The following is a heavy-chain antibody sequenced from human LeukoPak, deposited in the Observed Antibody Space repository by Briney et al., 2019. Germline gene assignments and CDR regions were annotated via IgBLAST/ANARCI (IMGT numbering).Heavy chain of an antibody. J-gene: IGHJ4*02. D-gene: IGHD5-24*01. CDR1: GGSIRSSSYY. Sequence: PSETLSLTCTVSGGSIRSSSYYWGWIRQPPGKGLEWIGSIYYSGSTHYNPSLKSRVTISVDTSKNQFSLKLSSVTAADTAVYYCARQILFHSERWLKFFDYWGQGTLVTVSS. V-gene: IGHV4-39*01. CDR3: ARQILFHSERWLKFFDY. CDR2: IYYSGST.